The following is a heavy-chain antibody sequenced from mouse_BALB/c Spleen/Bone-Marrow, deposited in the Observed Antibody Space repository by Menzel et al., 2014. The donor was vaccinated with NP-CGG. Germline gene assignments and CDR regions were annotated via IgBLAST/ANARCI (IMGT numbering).Heavy chain of an antibody. Sequence: VNLVESGAELMKPGASVKISCKATGYTFSSYWIEWVKQRPGHGLEWIGEILPGSGSNKYNEKFKGKATFTADTSSNTAYMQLSSLTSEDSAVYYCTTARATSYYGMDYWGQGTSVTVSS. V-gene: IGHV1-9*01. D-gene: IGHD3-1*01. J-gene: IGHJ4*01. CDR1: GYTFSSYW. CDR2: ILPGSGSN. CDR3: TTARATSYYGMDY.